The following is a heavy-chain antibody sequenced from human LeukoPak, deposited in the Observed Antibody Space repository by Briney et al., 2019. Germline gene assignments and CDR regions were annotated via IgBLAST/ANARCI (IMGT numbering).Heavy chain of an antibody. CDR1: GGSISSRGYY. CDR2: IYYSGGN. D-gene: IGHD3-10*01. V-gene: IGHV4-39*02. J-gene: IGHJ4*02. CDR3: ARLVGSGKPPFDH. Sequence: SETLSLTCVVSGGSISSRGYYWSWIRQPPGKGLEWIGSIYYSGGNYYNPSLKSRVNISVDTSNNHFSLKLSSVTAADTAVYYCARLVGSGKPPFDHWGRGTLVTVSS.